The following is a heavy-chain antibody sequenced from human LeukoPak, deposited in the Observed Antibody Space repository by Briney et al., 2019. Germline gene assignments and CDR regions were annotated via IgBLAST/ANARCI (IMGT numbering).Heavy chain of an antibody. D-gene: IGHD3-10*01. V-gene: IGHV7-4-1*02. J-gene: IGHJ4*02. CDR1: GYTFTNYA. CDR2: IDTYTGNP. CDR3: TLGSY. Sequence: PGASVKVSCKTSGYTFTNYAMNWVRQAPGQGLEWMGWIDTYTGNPTYAQGFTGRFVFSLDTSVNSAFLQINNLKAEDTAFYYCTLGSYWGQGTLVTVSS.